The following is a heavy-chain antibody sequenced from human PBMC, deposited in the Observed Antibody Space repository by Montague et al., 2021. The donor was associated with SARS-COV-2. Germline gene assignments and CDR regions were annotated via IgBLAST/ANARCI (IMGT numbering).Heavy chain of an antibody. CDR1: GFSLSTSGMC. Sequence: PALVKPTQTLTLTCTFSGFSLSTSGMCVSWIRQPPGKALEWLARIDWDDDKYYSTSLKTRLTISKDTSTNQVVLTMTNMDPVDTATYYCERIPVPAPWYTGYSGGRAFGMDVWGQGTTVTVSS. CDR2: IDWDDDK. V-gene: IGHV2-70*11. CDR3: ERIPVPAPWYTGYSGGRAFGMDV. D-gene: IGHD6-19*01. J-gene: IGHJ6*02.